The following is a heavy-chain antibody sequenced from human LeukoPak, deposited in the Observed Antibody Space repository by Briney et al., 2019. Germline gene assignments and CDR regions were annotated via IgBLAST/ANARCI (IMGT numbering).Heavy chain of an antibody. J-gene: IGHJ5*02. D-gene: IGHD2-2*01. Sequence: SETLSLTCTVSGGSISSYYWSWIRQPPGKGLEWIGEINHSGSTNYNPSLKSRVTISVDTSKNQFSPKLSSVTAADTAVYYCARGTRTFDPWGQGTLVTVSS. CDR2: INHSGST. CDR3: ARGTRTFDP. CDR1: GGSISSYY. V-gene: IGHV4-34*01.